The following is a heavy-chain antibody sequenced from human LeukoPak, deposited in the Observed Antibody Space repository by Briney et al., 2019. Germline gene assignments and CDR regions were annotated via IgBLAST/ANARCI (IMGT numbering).Heavy chain of an antibody. V-gene: IGHV1-69*13. Sequence: GASVKVSCKASGGTFSSYAISWVRQAPGQGLEWMGGIIPIFGTANYAQKFQGRVTITADESTSTAYMELSSLRSEDTAVYYCARDRGGAVAGIIDYWGQGTLVTVSS. CDR2: IIPIFGTA. J-gene: IGHJ4*02. CDR3: ARDRGGAVAGIIDY. D-gene: IGHD6-19*01. CDR1: GGTFSSYA.